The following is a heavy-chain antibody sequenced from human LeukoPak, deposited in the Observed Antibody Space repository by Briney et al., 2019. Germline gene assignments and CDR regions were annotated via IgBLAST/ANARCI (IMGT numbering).Heavy chain of an antibody. D-gene: IGHD3-22*01. V-gene: IGHV1-2*02. CDR1: EYTFTDYY. CDR3: ARAGLWDYSGSSGYHNAAFDV. J-gene: IGHJ3*01. Sequence: ASVKVSCKASEYTFTDYYVHWVRQAPGQGLEWMGWINPSSGGTNYAQNFQGRVTMTRDTSISASYMELSRLRSDDTAVYYCARAGLWDYSGSSGYHNAAFDVWGQGTMVTVSS. CDR2: INPSSGGT.